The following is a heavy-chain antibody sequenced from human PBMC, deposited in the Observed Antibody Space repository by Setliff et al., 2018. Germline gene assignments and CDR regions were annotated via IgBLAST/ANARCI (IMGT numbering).Heavy chain of an antibody. J-gene: IGHJ4*02. CDR3: VVGYYDSSGYYSKIPFDY. V-gene: IGHV3-48*01. CDR2: ISSSNSGM. Sequence: GGSLRLSCAASGFIFSDHYMNWVRQAPGKGLEWISYISSSNSGMYYADSVKGRFTISRDSAKNSVYLQMNSLRAEDTAVYYCVVGYYDSSGYYSKIPFDYWGQGTLVTVSS. CDR1: GFIFSDHY. D-gene: IGHD3-22*01.